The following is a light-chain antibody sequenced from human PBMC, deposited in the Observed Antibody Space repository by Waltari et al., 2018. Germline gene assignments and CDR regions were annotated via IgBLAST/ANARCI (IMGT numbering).Light chain of an antibody. V-gene: IGKV4-1*01. Sequence: DIVMTQSPDSLAVSRGERATSTCKSSQSVLSSSNNKNYLAWYQQKPGQPPKLLIYWASTLESGIPDRFSGSGSGTDFTLTISSLQAEDVAVYYCQQSYSTPLTFGQGTKLEIK. J-gene: IGKJ2*01. CDR3: QQSYSTPLT. CDR2: WAS. CDR1: QSVLSSSNNKNY.